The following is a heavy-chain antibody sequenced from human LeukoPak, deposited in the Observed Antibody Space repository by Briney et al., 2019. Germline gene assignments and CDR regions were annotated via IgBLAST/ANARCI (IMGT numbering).Heavy chain of an antibody. V-gene: IGHV7-4-1*04. D-gene: IGHD4-17*01. J-gene: IGHJ6*02. CDR3: ARDAYGDYNYYYYYGMDV. CDR1: GYTFTSYA. CDR2: INTNTGNP. Sequence: GASVKVSCKASGYTFTSYAMNWVRQAPGQGLEWMGWINTNTGNPTYAQGFTGRFVFSLDTSVSMAYLQISSLKAEDTAVYYCARDAYGDYNYYYYYGMDVWGQGTTVTVSS.